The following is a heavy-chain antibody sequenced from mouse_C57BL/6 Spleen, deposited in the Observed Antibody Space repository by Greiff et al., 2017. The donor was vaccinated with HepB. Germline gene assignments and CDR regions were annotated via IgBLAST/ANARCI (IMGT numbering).Heavy chain of an antibody. D-gene: IGHD2-4*01. Sequence: VQLQESGPELVKPGASVKISCKASGYAFSSSWMNWVKQRPGKGLEWIGRIYPGDGDTNYNGKFKGKATLTADKSSSTAYMHRRSLTSEDSAVYFCAIAVIYYDYDHYAMDYWGQGTSVTVSS. CDR1: GYAFSSSW. CDR2: IYPGDGDT. CDR3: AIAVIYYDYDHYAMDY. V-gene: IGHV1-82*01. J-gene: IGHJ4*01.